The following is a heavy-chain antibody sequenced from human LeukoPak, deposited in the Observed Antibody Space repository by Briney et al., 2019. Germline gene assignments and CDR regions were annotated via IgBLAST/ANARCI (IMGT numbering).Heavy chain of an antibody. CDR2: IHHSGST. J-gene: IGHJ4*02. CDR3: ARTWSYSFDS. V-gene: IGHV4-39*01. D-gene: IGHD3-3*01. CDR1: GDAITSDKYY. Sequence: SETLSLTCTVSGDAITSDKYYWGWIRQPPGKGLEWIGNIHHSGSTYYSPSLKSRVTISVDTSKNQFSLQLNSVTPEDTAVYFCARTWSYSFDSWGQGTLVTVSS.